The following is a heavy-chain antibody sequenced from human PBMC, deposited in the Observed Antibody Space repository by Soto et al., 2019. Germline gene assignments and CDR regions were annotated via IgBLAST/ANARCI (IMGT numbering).Heavy chain of an antibody. CDR1: GVTFSSYS. CDR3: ARDNSGDYYDSSGYYFFDY. V-gene: IGHV3-21*01. D-gene: IGHD3-22*01. CDR2: ISSSSSYI. Sequence: GGSLRLSCAASGVTFSSYSMNWVRQAPGKGLEWVSSISSSSSYIYYADSVKGRFTISRDNAKNSLYLQMNSLRAEGTAAYYCARDNSGDYYDSSGYYFFDYWGQGTLVTVSS. J-gene: IGHJ4*02.